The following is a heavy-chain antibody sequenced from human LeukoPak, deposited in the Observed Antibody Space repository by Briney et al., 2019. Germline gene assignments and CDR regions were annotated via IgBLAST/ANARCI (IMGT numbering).Heavy chain of an antibody. D-gene: IGHD5-18*01. J-gene: IGHJ4*02. CDR3: ARDLSGIAGYTYGRGINY. V-gene: IGHV3-7*01. Sequence: GGSLRLSCAASGFTFSTYWMTWVRQAPGKGLEWVANIKKDGSEKYYVDSVKGRFTISRDNAKNSLYLQMNSLRAEDTAVYYCARDLSGIAGYTYGRGINYWGQGTLVTVSS. CDR2: IKKDGSEK. CDR1: GFTFSTYW.